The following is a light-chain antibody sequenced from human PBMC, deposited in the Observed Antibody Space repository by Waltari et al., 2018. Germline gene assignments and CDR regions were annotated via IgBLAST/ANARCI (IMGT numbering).Light chain of an antibody. CDR1: SSDVGGYNY. V-gene: IGLV2-8*01. Sequence: QSALTQPPSASGSPGQSVTISCTGTSSDVGGYNYVSWSQQHPGKAPKLMIYEVSKRPSGVPDRVSGSKSGNTASLTVSGLQAEDEADYYCSSYAGSNTVVFGGGTKLTV. CDR3: SSYAGSNTVV. CDR2: EVS. J-gene: IGLJ2*01.